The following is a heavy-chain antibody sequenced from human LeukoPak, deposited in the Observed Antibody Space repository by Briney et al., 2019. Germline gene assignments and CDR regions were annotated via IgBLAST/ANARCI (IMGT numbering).Heavy chain of an antibody. J-gene: IGHJ4*02. CDR1: GGSISSGSYF. CDR2: IYSNGGT. D-gene: IGHD1-26*01. CDR3: ARGLRYSATYWGPYYFDY. Sequence: SETLSLTCTVSGGSISSGSYFWSWVRQPAGKGLEWIGRIYSNGGTVYNPSLKSRVTISVDTSKNQFSLNLNSVTAADTAVYYCARGLRYSATYWGPYYFDYWGQGTLVIVSS. V-gene: IGHV4-61*02.